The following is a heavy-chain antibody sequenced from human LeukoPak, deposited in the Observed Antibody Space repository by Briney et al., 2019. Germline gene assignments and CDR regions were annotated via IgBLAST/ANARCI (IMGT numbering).Heavy chain of an antibody. Sequence: ASVKVSCKASGYTFSNYYMHWVRQAPGQGLEWMGLINPTGTGTNYAQKFRGRVTLTRDTSTTTVYMELCSLRSEDSAVYYCAREESGGYFDYWGQGTLVTASS. CDR3: AREESGGYFDY. J-gene: IGHJ4*02. CDR2: INPTGTGT. V-gene: IGHV1-46*01. D-gene: IGHD2-8*02. CDR1: GYTFSNYY.